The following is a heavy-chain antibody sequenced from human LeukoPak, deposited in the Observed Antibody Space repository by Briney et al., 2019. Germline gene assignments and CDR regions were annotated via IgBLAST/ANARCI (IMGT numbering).Heavy chain of an antibody. CDR3: VTYYFDSSGPKKNY. D-gene: IGHD3-22*01. CDR1: GGSFSGYY. V-gene: IGHV4-34*01. J-gene: IGHJ4*02. CDR2: INHSGST. Sequence: PSETLSLTCTVYGGSFSGYYWSWIRQPPGKGLEWIGEINHSGSTNYNPSLKSRVTISVDTSKKQFSLKLSSVTAADTAVYYCVTYYFDSSGPKKNYWGQGTLVTVSS.